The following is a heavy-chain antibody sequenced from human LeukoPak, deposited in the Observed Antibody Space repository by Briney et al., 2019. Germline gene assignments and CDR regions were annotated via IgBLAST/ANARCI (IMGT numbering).Heavy chain of an antibody. CDR2: IYYSGST. J-gene: IGHJ4*02. CDR3: ARDCGGDCYSEGDYFDY. D-gene: IGHD2-21*02. Sequence: PSETLSLTCTVSGGSISSSYYYWGWIRQPPGKGLEWIGYIYYSGSTYYNPSLKSRVTISVDTSKNQFSLKLSSVTAADTAVYYCARDCGGDCYSEGDYFDYWGQGTLVTVSS. V-gene: IGHV4-31*03. CDR1: GGSISSSYYY.